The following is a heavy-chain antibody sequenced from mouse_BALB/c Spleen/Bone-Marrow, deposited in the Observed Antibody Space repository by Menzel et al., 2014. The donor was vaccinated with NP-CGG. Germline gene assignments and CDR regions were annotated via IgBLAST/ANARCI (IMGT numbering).Heavy chain of an antibody. CDR1: GYTFTSYW. D-gene: IGHD2-4*01. Sequence: VQLQPSGAELVKPGASVKMSCKASGYTFTSYWMHWVKQRPGQGLEWIGVIDPSDSYTSYNQKFKGKATLTVDTSSSTAYMQLSSRTAEDAAVYYCTRGDYDWYFDVRGAGTTVTVSS. V-gene: IGHV1S127*01. CDR2: IDPSDSYT. J-gene: IGHJ1*01. CDR3: TRGDYDWYFDV.